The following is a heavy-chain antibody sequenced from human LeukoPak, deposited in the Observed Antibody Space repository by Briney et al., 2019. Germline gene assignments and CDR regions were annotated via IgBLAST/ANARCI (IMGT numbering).Heavy chain of an antibody. V-gene: IGHV1-8*01. Sequence: ASVKVSCKASGYTFTSYDINWVRQATGQGLEWMGWMNPNSGNTGYAQKFQGRVTMTRNTSISTAYMELSSLRSEDTAVYYCARVGYSGYAHDYWGQGTLVTVSS. D-gene: IGHD5-12*01. CDR1: GYTFTSYD. J-gene: IGHJ4*02. CDR3: ARVGYSGYAHDY. CDR2: MNPNSGNT.